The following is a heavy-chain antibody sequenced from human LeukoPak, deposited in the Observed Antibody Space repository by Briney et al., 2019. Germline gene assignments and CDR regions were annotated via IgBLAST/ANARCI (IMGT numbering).Heavy chain of an antibody. CDR3: ARGDSGSYYGSPPFDY. J-gene: IGHJ4*02. D-gene: IGHD1-26*01. CDR2: ISSSSSTI. Sequence: GGSLRLSCAASGFTFSSYSMNWVRQAPGKGLEWVSYISSSSSTIYYADSVKGRFTISRDNSKNTLYLQMNSLRAEDTAVYYCARGDSGSYYGSPPFDYWGQGTLVTVS. CDR1: GFTFSSYS. V-gene: IGHV3-48*01.